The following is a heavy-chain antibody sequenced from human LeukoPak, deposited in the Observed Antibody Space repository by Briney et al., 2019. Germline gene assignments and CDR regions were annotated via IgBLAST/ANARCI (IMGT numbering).Heavy chain of an antibody. CDR1: GYTFTSYG. CDR3: ARDRAPYDSSGYMNDY. CDR2: ISAYNGNT. Sequence: ASVKVSCKASGYTFTSYGISWVRQAPGQGLEWMGWISAYNGNTNYAQKLLGRVTMTTDTSTSTAYMELRSLRSDDTAVYYCARDRAPYDSSGYMNDYWGQGTLVTVSS. V-gene: IGHV1-18*01. D-gene: IGHD3-22*01. J-gene: IGHJ4*02.